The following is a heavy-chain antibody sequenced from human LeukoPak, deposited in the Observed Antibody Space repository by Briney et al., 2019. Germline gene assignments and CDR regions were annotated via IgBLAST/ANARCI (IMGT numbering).Heavy chain of an antibody. CDR1: GYNFAHDW. D-gene: IGHD2-15*01. V-gene: IGHV5-51*01. Sequence: GESLKISCKGSGYNFAHDWIGWVRQMPGKGLEWMGIIFPDDSDTIYSPSFQGHVTISADKSINTAYLQWCDLKASDSAMYYCARQESEMTTPANRYFDLWGQGTLITVSS. CDR2: IFPDDSDT. CDR3: ARQESEMTTPANRYFDL. J-gene: IGHJ4*02.